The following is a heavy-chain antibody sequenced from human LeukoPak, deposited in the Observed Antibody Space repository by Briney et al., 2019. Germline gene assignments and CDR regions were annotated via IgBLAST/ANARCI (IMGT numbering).Heavy chain of an antibody. V-gene: IGHV4-59*01. CDR1: GGSIYNYY. Sequence: SETLSLTCAVSGGSIYNYYGTWVRQPPGEGLEWSGYIFYTGSTNYSPSLKRRVTMSVDASTNEFSLTLRSLTAADTAVYYCARGVYYDSRGTLEDYFANWGQGTLVTAPS. J-gene: IGHJ4*02. CDR3: ARGVYYDSRGTLEDYFAN. D-gene: IGHD3-22*01. CDR2: IFYTGST.